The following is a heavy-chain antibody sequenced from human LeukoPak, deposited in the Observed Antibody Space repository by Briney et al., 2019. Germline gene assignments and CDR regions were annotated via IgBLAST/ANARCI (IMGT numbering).Heavy chain of an antibody. CDR2: INEDGSTK. D-gene: IGHD2-21*01. CDR1: GFTFTGYW. Sequence: GGSLRLSCAASGFTFTGYWMSWVRQAPGKGLEWVANINEDGSTKYYVDSVKGRFTISRDNAKNSLYLQMNSLRDEDTAVFYCARYRDFRLHYWGQGTLVTVSS. V-gene: IGHV3-7*03. J-gene: IGHJ4*02. CDR3: ARYRDFRLHY.